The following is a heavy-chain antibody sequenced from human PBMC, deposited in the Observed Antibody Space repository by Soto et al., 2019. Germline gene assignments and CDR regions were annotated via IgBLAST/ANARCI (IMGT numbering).Heavy chain of an antibody. Sequence: PSETLSLTCAVYGGSFSGYYWSWIRQPPGKGLEWIGEINHSGSTNYNPSLKSRVTISVDASKNQFSLKLSSVTAADTAVYYCARQHYSDNSRIWWGQGTLVTVSS. V-gene: IGHV4-34*01. CDR2: INHSGST. CDR1: GGSFSGYY. CDR3: ARQHYSDNSRIW. D-gene: IGHD3-22*01. J-gene: IGHJ4*02.